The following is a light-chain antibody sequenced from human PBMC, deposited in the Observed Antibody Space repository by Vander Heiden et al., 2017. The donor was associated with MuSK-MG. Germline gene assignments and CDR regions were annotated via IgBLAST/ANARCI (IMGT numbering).Light chain of an antibody. V-gene: IGKV1-39*01. J-gene: IGKJ2*04. CDR1: QSIGSY. Sequence: DIQITQSPSSRSAPVGDKGTITCRASQSIGSYLNWYQQKPGKAPKLLIYAASSLQGGVPSRFSARGSGTDFTLTISMLQLEDFATSYCQRSAGTLCRSGQGTRLEIK. CDR2: AAS. CDR3: QRSAGTLCR.